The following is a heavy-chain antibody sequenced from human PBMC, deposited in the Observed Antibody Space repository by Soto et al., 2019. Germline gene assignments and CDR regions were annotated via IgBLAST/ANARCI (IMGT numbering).Heavy chain of an antibody. CDR1: GFIFSSYG. V-gene: IGHV3-33*01. CDR2: IWYGGSYK. J-gene: IGHJ4*02. CDR3: ARVAAAYCGGDCYSEFDY. Sequence: PGGSLRLSCAASGFIFSSYGMHWVRQAPGKGLEWVAVIWYGGSYKYYADSVKGRFTISRDNSKNTLYLQMNSLRAEDTAVFYCARVAAAYCGGDCYSEFDYWGQGTLVTVYS. D-gene: IGHD2-21*02.